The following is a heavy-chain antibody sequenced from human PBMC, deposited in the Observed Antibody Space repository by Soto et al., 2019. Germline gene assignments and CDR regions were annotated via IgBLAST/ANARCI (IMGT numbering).Heavy chain of an antibody. Sequence: QVQLVQSGAEVKKPGASVKVSCKASGDIFPNFGISWVRQAPGQGLEWMGWISTYSGHSNSADNLQGRVTMTTDTSTSTAYMELRSLTSDDTAVYFCAGGVVAARDDVFDIWGQGTLVTVSS. J-gene: IGHJ3*02. CDR1: GDIFPNFG. V-gene: IGHV1-18*01. CDR2: ISTYSGHS. D-gene: IGHD6-19*01. CDR3: AGGVVAARDDVFDI.